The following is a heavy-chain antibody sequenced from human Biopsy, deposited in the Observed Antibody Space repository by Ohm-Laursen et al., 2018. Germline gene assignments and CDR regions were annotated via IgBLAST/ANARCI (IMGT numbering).Heavy chain of an antibody. J-gene: IGHJ4*02. Sequence: SETLSLTCSVSDGSINSHYWNWIRQPPGKRLEWIGNIYYSGSTNFNPSLKSRVTISVDTSKNQFSLKLSSVTAADTAIYYCARGMRSSGWPYFDSWGQGTLVTVSS. CDR2: IYYSGST. CDR3: ARGMRSSGWPYFDS. V-gene: IGHV4-59*11. CDR1: DGSINSHY. D-gene: IGHD6-19*01.